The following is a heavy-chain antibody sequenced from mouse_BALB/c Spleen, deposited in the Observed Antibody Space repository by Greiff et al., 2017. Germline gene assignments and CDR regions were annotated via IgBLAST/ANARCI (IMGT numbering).Heavy chain of an antibody. D-gene: IGHD2-3*01. CDR2: ISTYYGDA. J-gene: IGHJ2*01. CDR3: ARLSNDGYCFDY. Sequence: QVQLQQSGAELVRPGVSVKISCKGSGYTFTDYAMHWVKQSHSKSLEWIGVISTYYGDASYNQKFKGKATMTVDKSSSTAYMELASLTSEDSAIYYCARLSNDGYCFDYWGQGTTLTVSS. CDR1: GYTFTDYA. V-gene: IGHV1S137*01.